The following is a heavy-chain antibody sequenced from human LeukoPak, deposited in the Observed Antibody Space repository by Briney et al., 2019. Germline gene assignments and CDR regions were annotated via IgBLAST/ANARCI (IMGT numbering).Heavy chain of an antibody. Sequence: PSETLSLTCAVSGGSISSSNWWSWVRQPPGKGLEWIGEIYHSGSTNYNPSLKSRVTISVDKSKNQFSLKLSSVTAADTAVYYCAREGHARGRILDYWGQGTLVTVSS. CDR3: AREGHARGRILDY. CDR2: IYHSGST. V-gene: IGHV4-4*02. CDR1: GGSISSSNW. J-gene: IGHJ4*02. D-gene: IGHD3-16*01.